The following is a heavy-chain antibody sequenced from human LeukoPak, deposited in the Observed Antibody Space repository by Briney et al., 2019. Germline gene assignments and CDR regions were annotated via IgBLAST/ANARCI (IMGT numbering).Heavy chain of an antibody. Sequence: SETLSLTCAVYGGSFSGYHWNRIRQAPGKGLEWIGEINHNGNTNYNPSLKGRVTISVDTSKNQFSLKLNSVTAADTAVYYCTRRSYDSGSYYDGWYFDYWGQGTLVTVSS. J-gene: IGHJ4*02. CDR1: GGSFSGYH. V-gene: IGHV4-34*01. CDR2: INHNGNT. D-gene: IGHD3-10*01. CDR3: TRRSYDSGSYYDGWYFDY.